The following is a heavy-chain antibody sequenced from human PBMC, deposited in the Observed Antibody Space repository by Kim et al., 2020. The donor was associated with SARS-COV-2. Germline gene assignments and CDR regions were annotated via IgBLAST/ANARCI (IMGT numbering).Heavy chain of an antibody. CDR3: AKDALETVRGYVDY. CDR2: ISGGGGST. J-gene: IGHJ4*02. V-gene: IGHV3-23*01. CDR1: GFTFSSYA. D-gene: IGHD3-10*01. Sequence: GGSLRLSCAASGFTFSSYAMSWVRQAPGKGLEWVSAISGGGGSTYYADSVKGRFTISRDNSKNTLYLQMNSLRAEDTAVYYCAKDALETVRGYVDYWGQGTLVTVSS.